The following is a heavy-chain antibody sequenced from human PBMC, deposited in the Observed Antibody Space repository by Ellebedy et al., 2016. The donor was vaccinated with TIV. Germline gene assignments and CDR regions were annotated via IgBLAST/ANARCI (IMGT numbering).Heavy chain of an antibody. Sequence: AASVKVSCKASGYTFTGYYMHWVQQAPGQGLEWMGWINPNSGGTNYAQKFQGRVTMTRDTSISTAYMELSRLRSDDTAVYYCASSDCSSCLTDYWGQGTLVTVSS. V-gene: IGHV1-2*02. CDR3: ASSDCSSCLTDY. CDR2: INPNSGGT. CDR1: GYTFTGYY. D-gene: IGHD6-13*01. J-gene: IGHJ4*02.